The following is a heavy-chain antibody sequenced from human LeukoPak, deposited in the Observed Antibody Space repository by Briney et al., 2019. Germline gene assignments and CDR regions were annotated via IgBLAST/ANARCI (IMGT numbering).Heavy chain of an antibody. CDR1: EFSVGSNY. CDR2: IDTSSYT. CDR3: ATESSGALDY. Sequence: PGGSLRLSCAASEFSVGSNYMTWARQAPGKGLQYVSSIDTSSYTYYADSVKGRFTISRDNAKNSLYLQMNSLRAEDTSVYYCATESSGALDYWGQGTLVTVSS. V-gene: IGHV3-69-1*01. J-gene: IGHJ4*02. D-gene: IGHD1-26*01.